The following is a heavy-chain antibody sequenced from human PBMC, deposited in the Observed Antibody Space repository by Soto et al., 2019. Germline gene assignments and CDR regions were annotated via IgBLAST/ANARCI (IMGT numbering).Heavy chain of an antibody. D-gene: IGHD2-2*01. V-gene: IGHV3-11*01. CDR1: GFTLSDYY. J-gene: IGHJ4*02. CDR3: ARDPEDIVVVPAATRPVDY. Sequence: QVQLVESGGGLVKPGGSLRLSCAASGFTLSDYYMSWFRQPPGKGLEGVSYISSSGSTIYYADSVKGRFTISRDNAKNSLYLQMNSLRAEDTAVYYCARDPEDIVVVPAATRPVDYWGQGTLVTVSS. CDR2: ISSSGSTI.